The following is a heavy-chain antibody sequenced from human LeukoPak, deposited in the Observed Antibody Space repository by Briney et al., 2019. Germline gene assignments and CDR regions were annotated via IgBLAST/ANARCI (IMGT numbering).Heavy chain of an antibody. CDR1: GFTFSSYG. J-gene: IGHJ4*02. V-gene: IGHV3-33*06. D-gene: IGHD4-17*01. CDR3: AKDRDGDSDY. Sequence: GGSLRLSCAASGFTFSSYGMHWVRQAPGKGLEWVAVIWYDGSNKYYADSVKGRFTISRDNSRNTLYLQMNSLRAEDTAVYYCAKDRDGDSDYWGQGTLVTVSS. CDR2: IWYDGSNK.